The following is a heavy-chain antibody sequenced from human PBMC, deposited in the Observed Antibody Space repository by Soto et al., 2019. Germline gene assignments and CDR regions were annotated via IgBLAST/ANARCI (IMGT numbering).Heavy chain of an antibody. D-gene: IGHD5-12*01. CDR3: ARGGYLPHWYFDL. CDR2: ISSSGSTI. CDR1: GFTFSSYE. V-gene: IGHV3-48*03. J-gene: IGHJ2*01. Sequence: EVQLVESGGGLVQPGGSLRLSCAASGFTFSSYEMNWVRQAPGKGLEWVSYISSSGSTIYYADSVKGRFTISGDNAKNSLYLQMNSLRAEDTAVYYCARGGYLPHWYFDLWGRGTLVTVSS.